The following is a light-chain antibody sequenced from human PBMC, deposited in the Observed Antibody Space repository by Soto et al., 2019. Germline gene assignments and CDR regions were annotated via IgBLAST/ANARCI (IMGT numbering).Light chain of an antibody. CDR2: EVT. CDR3: SSYAGSNILV. CDR1: SSDVGSYNY. V-gene: IGLV2-8*01. J-gene: IGLJ3*02. Sequence: QSALTQPPSASGSPGQSVTISCTGTSSDVGSYNYVSWYQQHPGKVPKLMIYEVTKRPSGVPDRFSGSKSGNTASLTVSGLPAEDEAHYYCSSYAGSNILVFGGGTKLTVL.